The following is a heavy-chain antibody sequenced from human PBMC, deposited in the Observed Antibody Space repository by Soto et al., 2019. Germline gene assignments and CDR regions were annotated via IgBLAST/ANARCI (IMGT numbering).Heavy chain of an antibody. CDR1: GDSFSSNIAA. J-gene: IGHJ6*02. D-gene: IGHD5-18*01. Sequence: PSQTLSLTCAISGDSFSSNIAAWNWIRQSPSRGLEWLGRTYYRSKWYNDYAVSVKSRITINPDTSKNQFSLQLNSVTPEDTAVYYCARVRGYSRYKYYYYGMDVWGQGTTVTVSS. CDR2: TYYRSKWYN. CDR3: ARVRGYSRYKYYYYGMDV. V-gene: IGHV6-1*01.